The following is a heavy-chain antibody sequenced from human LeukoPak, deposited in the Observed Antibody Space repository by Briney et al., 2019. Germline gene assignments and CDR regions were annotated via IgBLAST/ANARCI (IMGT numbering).Heavy chain of an antibody. V-gene: IGHV3-23*01. J-gene: IGHJ4*02. D-gene: IGHD6-13*01. CDR1: GFTFSSYA. CDR2: IIGSGSST. Sequence: GGSLRLSCAASGFTFSSYAMSWVRQAPGKRLEWVSAIIGSGSSTYYADSVKGRFTISRDNSKNTLFLQIKSLRAEDTAVYYCARERAEQLVLDFWGQGTLVTVSS. CDR3: ARERAEQLVLDF.